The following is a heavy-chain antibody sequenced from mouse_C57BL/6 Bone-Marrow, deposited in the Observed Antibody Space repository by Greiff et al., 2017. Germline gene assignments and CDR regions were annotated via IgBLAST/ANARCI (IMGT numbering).Heavy chain of an antibody. Sequence: EVKLMESGGDLVKPGGSLKLSCAASGFTFSSYGMSWVRQTPDKRLEWVATISSGGSYTYYPDSVKGRFTISRDNAKNTLYLQMSSLKSEDTAMYYCARHALYYGRYFDVWGTGTTVTVSS. CDR3: ARHALYYGRYFDV. V-gene: IGHV5-6*01. CDR1: GFTFSSYG. CDR2: ISSGGSYT. J-gene: IGHJ1*03. D-gene: IGHD2-1*01.